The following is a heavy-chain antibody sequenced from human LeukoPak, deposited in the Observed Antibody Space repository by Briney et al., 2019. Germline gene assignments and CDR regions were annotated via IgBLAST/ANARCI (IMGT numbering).Heavy chain of an antibody. CDR3: ARVGDGLNDGFDI. CDR2: INPNTGDT. D-gene: IGHD5-24*01. V-gene: IGHV1-2*06. Sequence: EASVKVSCKASGYTFTGYYMNWVRQAPGQGLEWMGRINPNTGDTNYAQNFQGSVTMTRDTSITTVYMELSRLRSDDTAVYYCARVGDGLNDGFDIWGQGTMVTVSS. CDR1: GYTFTGYY. J-gene: IGHJ3*02.